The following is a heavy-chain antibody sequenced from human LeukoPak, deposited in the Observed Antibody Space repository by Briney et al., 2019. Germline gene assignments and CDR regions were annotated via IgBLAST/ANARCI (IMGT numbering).Heavy chain of an antibody. CDR3: ARFVSAVFDY. V-gene: IGHV4-31*03. CDR1: GGSISSGGYY. CDR2: IYYSGST. D-gene: IGHD3-16*02. Sequence: SETLSLTCTVSGGSISSGGYYWSWIRQHPGKGLEWIGYIYYSGSTYYNPSLKSRVTISVDTSKNQFSLKLSSVTAADTAVYYCARFVSAVFDYWGQGTLDTVSS. J-gene: IGHJ4*02.